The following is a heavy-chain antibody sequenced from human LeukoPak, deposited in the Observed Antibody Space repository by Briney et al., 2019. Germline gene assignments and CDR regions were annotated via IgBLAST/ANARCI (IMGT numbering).Heavy chain of an antibody. J-gene: IGHJ4*02. D-gene: IGHD2-2*01. V-gene: IGHV4-61*02. CDR1: GGSISSGSYS. CDR3: ARSKMEVPAALDY. CDR2: FYTSGST. Sequence: SETLSLTCTVSGGSISSGSYSWSWIRQPAGKGLEWIGRFYTSGSTNYNLSLKSRVTISADTSNNQFSLKLSSVTAADTAVYYCARSKMEVPAALDYWGQGTLVTVSS.